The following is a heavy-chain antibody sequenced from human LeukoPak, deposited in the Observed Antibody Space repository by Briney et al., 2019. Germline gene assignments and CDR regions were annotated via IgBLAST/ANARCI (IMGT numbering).Heavy chain of an antibody. D-gene: IGHD5-18*01. CDR1: GGSISSGDYY. J-gene: IGHJ4*02. CDR3: ARALRQSTWGVQLWLQYYFDY. CDR2: IYYSGST. V-gene: IGHV4-30-4*01. Sequence: SETLSLTCTVSGGSISSGDYYWRWIRQPPGTGLEWIGYIYYSGSTYYNPSLKSRVTMSVDTSKNQFSLNLSFVTAADTAVYYCARALRQSTWGVQLWLQYYFDYWGQGILVTVSS.